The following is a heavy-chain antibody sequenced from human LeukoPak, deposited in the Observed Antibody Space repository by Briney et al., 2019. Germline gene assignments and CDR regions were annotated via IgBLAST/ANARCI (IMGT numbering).Heavy chain of an antibody. CDR1: GYSFTSYW. D-gene: IGHD2-21*01. CDR2: IYPGDSDT. J-gene: IGHJ3*02. Sequence: GESLQISCKGSGYSFTSYWIGWVRQMPGKGLEWMGIIYPGDSDTRYSPSFQGQVTISADKSISTAYLQWSSLKASDTAMYYCARPSAYCGGDCYPDAFDIWGQGTMVTVSS. V-gene: IGHV5-51*01. CDR3: ARPSAYCGGDCYPDAFDI.